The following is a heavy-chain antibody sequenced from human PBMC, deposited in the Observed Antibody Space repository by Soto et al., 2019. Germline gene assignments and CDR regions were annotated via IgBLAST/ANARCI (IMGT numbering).Heavy chain of an antibody. J-gene: IGHJ6*03. CDR3: ARLDVYYHYLDV. V-gene: IGHV4-59*08. Sequence: QVQLQESGPGLVKPSETLSLTCTVSGGSISSYYWTWIRQPPGKGLEWIGYIYYSGSTNYNPSLKSRVTIAVATSKTQFSLKLRSVTAADTAVYYCARLDVYYHYLDVWGKGTTVTVSS. CDR1: GGSISSYY. CDR2: IYYSGST. D-gene: IGHD2-8*01.